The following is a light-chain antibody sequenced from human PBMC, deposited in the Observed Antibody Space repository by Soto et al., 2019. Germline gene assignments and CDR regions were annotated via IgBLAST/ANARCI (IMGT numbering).Light chain of an antibody. J-gene: IGKJ5*01. CDR3: QQRSNWPPIT. CDR1: QSVSSY. CDR2: DAS. V-gene: IGKV3-11*01. Sequence: EIVLTQSPATLSLSPGERATLSCSASQSVSSYLAWYQQKPGQAPRLLIYDASNRATGIPARFSGSGSGTDFTLTISNLEPEDFAVYYCQQRSNWPPITFGQGTRLEI.